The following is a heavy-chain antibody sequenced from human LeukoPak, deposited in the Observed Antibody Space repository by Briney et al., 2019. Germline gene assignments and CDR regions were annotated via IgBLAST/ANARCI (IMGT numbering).Heavy chain of an antibody. V-gene: IGHV3-53*01. CDR3: ARDRCSSTSCPPRD. Sequence: GGSLRLSCAASGFTVSSNYMSWVRQAPGKGLEWVSVIYSGGSTYYADSVKGRFTISRDNSKNTLYLQMNSLRAEDTAVYYCARDRCSSTSCPPRDWGQGTLVTVSS. D-gene: IGHD2-2*01. J-gene: IGHJ4*02. CDR1: GFTVSSNY. CDR2: IYSGGST.